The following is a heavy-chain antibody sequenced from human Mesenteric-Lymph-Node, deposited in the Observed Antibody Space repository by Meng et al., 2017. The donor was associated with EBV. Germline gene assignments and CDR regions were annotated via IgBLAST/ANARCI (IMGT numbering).Heavy chain of an antibody. CDR2: INHSGST. D-gene: IGHD3-10*01. CDR1: GGSFSDYF. J-gene: IGHJ4*02. V-gene: IGHV4-34*01. Sequence: HVQSQEWGAGQWQPSDTPSLTRAVHGGSFSDYFWSWIRQAPGKGLEWVGEINHSGSTNYNPSLKSRVTISVDTSKNQISLNLNSVTAADTAVYYCARPKIRYGSGSYYYWGQGTLVTVSS. CDR3: ARPKIRYGSGSYYY.